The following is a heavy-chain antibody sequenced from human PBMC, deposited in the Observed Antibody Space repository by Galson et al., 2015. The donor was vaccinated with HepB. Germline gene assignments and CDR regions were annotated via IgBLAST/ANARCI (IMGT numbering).Heavy chain of an antibody. CDR2: IYPGDSDT. D-gene: IGHD6-19*01. J-gene: IGHJ4*02. Sequence: QSGAEVKKPGESLKISCKGSGYSFTSYWIGWVRQMPGKGLEWMGIIYPGDSDTRYSPSFQGQVTISADKSISTAYQQWSSLKASDTALYYCARHAMEPTGYNRGWPTGEDYWGQGTLVTVSS. V-gene: IGHV5-51*01. CDR1: GYSFTSYW. CDR3: ARHAMEPTGYNRGWPTGEDY.